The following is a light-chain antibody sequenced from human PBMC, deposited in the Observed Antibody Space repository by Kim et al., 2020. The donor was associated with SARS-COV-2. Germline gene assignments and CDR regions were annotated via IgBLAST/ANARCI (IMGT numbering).Light chain of an antibody. CDR3: QQRSNWPPLT. J-gene: IGKJ4*01. CDR1: QSVSSY. CDR2: DAS. Sequence: SPGERAPRSCRASQSVSSYLAWYQQKPGQAPRLLIYDASNRATGIPARFSGSGSGTDFTLTISSLEPEDFAVYYCQQRSNWPPLTFGGGTKVDIK. V-gene: IGKV3-11*01.